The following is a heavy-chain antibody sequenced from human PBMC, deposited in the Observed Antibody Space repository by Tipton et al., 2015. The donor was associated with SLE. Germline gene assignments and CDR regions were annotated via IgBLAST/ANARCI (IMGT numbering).Heavy chain of an antibody. D-gene: IGHD3/OR15-3a*01. J-gene: IGHJ4*02. V-gene: IGHV4-4*07. CDR3: ARAMAWTGDPLHFDY. CDR2: VYFGGST. Sequence: LRLSCTVSGGSLRSYYWTWIRQPAGKGLEWIGRVYFGGSTNYNPSLQSRVAISLDTSKNQFSLKLKSVTAADTAVYFCARAMAWTGDPLHFDYWGQGSLVTVSS. CDR1: GGSLRSYY.